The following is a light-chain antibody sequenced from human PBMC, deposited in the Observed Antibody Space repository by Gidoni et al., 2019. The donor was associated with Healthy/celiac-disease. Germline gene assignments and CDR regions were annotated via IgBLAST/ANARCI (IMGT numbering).Light chain of an antibody. CDR3: QQRGNWPPT. CDR1: QSVSSY. J-gene: IGKJ3*01. CDR2: DTS. V-gene: IGKV3-11*01. Sequence: EIVLTQSPATLSLSQGERATLSCRASQSVSSYLAWYQQKPGQAPRLLIYDTSSGSGTDFTLTISSLEPEDFAVYHCQQRGNWPPTFGPGTKVDIK.